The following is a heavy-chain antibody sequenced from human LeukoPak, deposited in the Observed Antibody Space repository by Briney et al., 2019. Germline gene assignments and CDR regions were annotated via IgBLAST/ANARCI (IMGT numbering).Heavy chain of an antibody. V-gene: IGHV3-11*01. CDR3: ARDLHYYDSSGHPNWFDP. CDR1: GFTFSDYY. D-gene: IGHD3-22*01. CDR2: ISSSGSTI. J-gene: IGHJ5*02. Sequence: GGSLRLSCAASGFTFSDYYMSWIRQAPGKGLEWVSYISSSGSTIYYADSVKGRFTISRDNAKNSLYLQMNSLRAEDTAVYYCARDLHYYDSSGHPNWFDPWGQGTLVTVSS.